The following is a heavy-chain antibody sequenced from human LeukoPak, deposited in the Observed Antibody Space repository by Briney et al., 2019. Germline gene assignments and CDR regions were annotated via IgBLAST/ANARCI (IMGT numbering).Heavy chain of an antibody. D-gene: IGHD3-22*01. CDR3: ARDIRDYYDSSGYRDAFDI. CDR2: INPNSGGT. J-gene: IGHJ3*02. CDR1: GYTFTGYY. V-gene: IGHV1-2*02. Sequence: ASVKVSCKASGYTFTGYYMHWVRQAPGQGLEWMGWINPNSGGTNYAQKFQGRVTMTRDTSISTAYMELSRLRSDDTAVYYCARDIRDYYDSSGYRDAFDIWGQGTMVTVSS.